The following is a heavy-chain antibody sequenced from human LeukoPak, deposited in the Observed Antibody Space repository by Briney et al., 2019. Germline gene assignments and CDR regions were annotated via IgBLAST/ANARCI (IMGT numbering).Heavy chain of an antibody. CDR3: ARKRGVGVDTNAFDM. CDR2: INANNDGS. CDR1: GYTITGCY. V-gene: IGHV1-2*02. J-gene: IGHJ3*02. D-gene: IGHD3-3*01. Sequence: ASVKLSCTASGYTITGCYMHWVRQAPGQGLEWMGGINANNDGSIYAQKFQARVTMTRDTSINTAYMELSRLRSDDTAVYYCARKRGVGVDTNAFDMWGQGTMVTVSS.